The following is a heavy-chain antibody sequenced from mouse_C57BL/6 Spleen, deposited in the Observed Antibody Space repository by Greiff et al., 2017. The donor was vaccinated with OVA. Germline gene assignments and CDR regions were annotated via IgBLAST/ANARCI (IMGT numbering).Heavy chain of an antibody. J-gene: IGHJ4*01. D-gene: IGHD2-5*01. CDR1: GFTFSSYA. Sequence: DVKLVESGGGLVKPGGSLKLSCAASGFTFSSYAMSWVRQTPEKRLEWVATISDGGSYTYYPDNVKGRFTISRDNAKNNLYLQMSHLKSEDTAMYYCARDNSNYYAMDYWGQGTSVTVSS. V-gene: IGHV5-4*01. CDR3: ARDNSNYYAMDY. CDR2: ISDGGSYT.